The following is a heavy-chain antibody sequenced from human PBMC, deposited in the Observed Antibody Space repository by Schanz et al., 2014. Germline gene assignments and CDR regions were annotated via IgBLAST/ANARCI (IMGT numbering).Heavy chain of an antibody. Sequence: QVQLQESGPGLVKPSQTLSLTCTVSGASISSRDFYWSWIRQFPGKGLEWIGYISYSGRTYYSPSRKSRLTMSGDTSKNQFSLRLSSVTAADTAVYYCARHGGIPYYPMDVWGQGTTVTVSS. CDR1: GASISSRDFY. CDR3: ARHGGIPYYPMDV. J-gene: IGHJ6*02. CDR2: ISYSGRT. D-gene: IGHD3-16*01. V-gene: IGHV4-31*03.